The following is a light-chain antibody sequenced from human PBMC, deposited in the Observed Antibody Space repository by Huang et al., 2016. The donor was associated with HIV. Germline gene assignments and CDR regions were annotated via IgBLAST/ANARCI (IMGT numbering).Light chain of an antibody. CDR1: QDISNY. CDR2: DAS. J-gene: IGKJ3*01. V-gene: IGKV1-33*01. Sequence: DIQMTQSPSSLSASVGDRVTITCQASQDISNYLNWYQQKPRKAPKLLIYDASNLETGVPSRFSGSGSGTDFTFTISSLQPEDIATYYCQQYDNFPPTFGPGTKVDIK. CDR3: QQYDNFPPT.